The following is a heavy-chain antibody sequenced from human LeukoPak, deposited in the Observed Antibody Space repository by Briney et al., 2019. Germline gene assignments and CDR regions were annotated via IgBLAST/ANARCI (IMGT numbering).Heavy chain of an antibody. V-gene: IGHV3-30-3*01. CDR3: GTLQDY. CDR2: ISFDGNHR. CDR1: GFTFSSYA. J-gene: IGHJ4*02. Sequence: GGSLRLSCAASGFTFSSYAMHWVRQAPGKGLESVAVISFDGNHRYYADSVKGRFTISRDNSKNTLYLQMNSLRAEDTAVYYCGTLQDYWGQGTLVTVSS.